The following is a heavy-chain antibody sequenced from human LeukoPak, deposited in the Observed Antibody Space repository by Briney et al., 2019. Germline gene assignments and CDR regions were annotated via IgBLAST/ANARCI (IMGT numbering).Heavy chain of an antibody. J-gene: IGHJ6*03. CDR3: ASPYYSSSWSNYYYYYYMDV. Sequence: SGGSLRLSCAASGFTFSSYSMNWVRQAPGKGLEWVSSITSSSSYIYYADSVKGRFTISRDNSKNTLYLQMNSLRAEDTAVYYCASPYYSSSWSNYYYYYYMDVWGKGTTVTVSS. D-gene: IGHD6-13*01. V-gene: IGHV3-21*01. CDR1: GFTFSSYS. CDR2: ITSSSSYI.